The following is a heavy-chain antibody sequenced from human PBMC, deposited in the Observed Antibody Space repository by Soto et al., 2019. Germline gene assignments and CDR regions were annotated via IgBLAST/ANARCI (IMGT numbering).Heavy chain of an antibody. CDR3: AKSAMVRGGGWFDP. J-gene: IGHJ5*02. CDR2: ISGSGGNT. D-gene: IGHD3-10*01. CDR1: GFTFSSYA. V-gene: IGHV3-23*01. Sequence: EVQLLESGGGLVQPGGSLRLSCAASGFTFSSYAMSWVRQAPGKGLEWVSDISGSGGNTYYADSVKGRFTISRDNSRNTLYLQVNSLRAEDTAVYYCAKSAMVRGGGWFDPWGQGTLVTVSS.